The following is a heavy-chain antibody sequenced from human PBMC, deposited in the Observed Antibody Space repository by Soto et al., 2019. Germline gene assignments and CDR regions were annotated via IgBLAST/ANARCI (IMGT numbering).Heavy chain of an antibody. V-gene: IGHV4-61*01. CDR3: ARGSSVYDSSGFSTFDI. D-gene: IGHD3-22*01. CDR2: IYYSGST. Sequence: QVQLQESGPGLVKPSETLSLTCTVSGGSVSSGSYYWSWIRQPPGKGLEWNGYIYYSGSTNYNPTLKSRVTISVDTSKNQFSLKLSSVTAADTAVYYCARGSSVYDSSGFSTFDIWGQGTMVTVSS. CDR1: GGSVSSGSYY. J-gene: IGHJ3*02.